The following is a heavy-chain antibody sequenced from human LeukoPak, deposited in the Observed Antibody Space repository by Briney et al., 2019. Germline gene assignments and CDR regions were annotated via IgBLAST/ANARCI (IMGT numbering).Heavy chain of an antibody. CDR1: GFTFSSYS. CDR2: ISSSSSYI. Sequence: GGSLRLSCAASGFTFSSYSMNWVRQAPGKGLEWVSSISSSSSYIYYADSVKGRFTISRDNAKNSLYLQMNSLRAEDTAVYYCARPHWAYYGSGSYSYYFDYWGQGTLVTVSS. V-gene: IGHV3-21*01. D-gene: IGHD3-10*01. J-gene: IGHJ4*02. CDR3: ARPHWAYYGSGSYSYYFDY.